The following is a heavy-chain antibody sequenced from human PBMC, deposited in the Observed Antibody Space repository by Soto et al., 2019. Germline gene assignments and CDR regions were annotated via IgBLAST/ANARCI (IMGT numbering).Heavy chain of an antibody. J-gene: IGHJ2*01. Sequence: QVQLVESGGSVVQPGRSLRLSCAASGFTFSSYAMHWVRQAPGKGLEWVAVISYDGSNKYYADSVKGRFTISRDNSKNTLYLQMNSLRAEDTAVYYCARGSTGDGSNWYFDLWGRGTLVTVSS. CDR2: ISYDGSNK. CDR3: ARGSTGDGSNWYFDL. D-gene: IGHD7-27*01. V-gene: IGHV3-30-3*01. CDR1: GFTFSSYA.